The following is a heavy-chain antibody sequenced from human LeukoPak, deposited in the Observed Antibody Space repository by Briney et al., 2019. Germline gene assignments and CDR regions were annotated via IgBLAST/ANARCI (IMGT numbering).Heavy chain of an antibody. CDR2: ISGSGGST. J-gene: IGHJ4*02. CDR1: GFTFSSYA. Sequence: GGSLRLSRAASGFTFSSYAMSWVRQAPGKGLEWVSAISGSGGSTYYADSVKGRFTISRDNSKNTLYLQMNSLRAEDTAVYYCAKGYLSGYDWYYFDYWGQGTLVTVSS. CDR3: AKGYLSGYDWYYFDY. V-gene: IGHV3-23*01. D-gene: IGHD5-12*01.